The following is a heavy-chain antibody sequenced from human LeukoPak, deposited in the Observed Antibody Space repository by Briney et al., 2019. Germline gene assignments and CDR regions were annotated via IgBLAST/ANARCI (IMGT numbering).Heavy chain of an antibody. CDR3: ARDGAIVVVPAAIPLPYNYYGMDV. CDR1: GGTFSSYA. J-gene: IGHJ6*02. V-gene: IGHV1-69*13. D-gene: IGHD2-2*02. Sequence: SVKVSCKASGGTFSSYAISWVRQAPGQGLEWMGGIIPIFGTANYAQKFQGRVTITADESTSTAYMELSSLRSEDTAVYYCARDGAIVVVPAAIPLPYNYYGMDVWGQGTTVTVSS. CDR2: IIPIFGTA.